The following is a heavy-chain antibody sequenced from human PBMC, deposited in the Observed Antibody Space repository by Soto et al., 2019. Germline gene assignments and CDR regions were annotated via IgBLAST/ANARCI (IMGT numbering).Heavy chain of an antibody. D-gene: IGHD3-3*01. J-gene: IGHJ4*02. Sequence: PGESLKISCKGSGYSVTSYWIGWVRQMPGKGLEWMGIIYPGDSNTIYSPSFQGQVTISVDKSISTAFLQWSSLKASDTAMYYCARGVDGHTWSLYWGQGTLVTVSS. V-gene: IGHV5-51*01. CDR1: GYSVTSYW. CDR2: IYPGDSNT. CDR3: ARGVDGHTWSLY.